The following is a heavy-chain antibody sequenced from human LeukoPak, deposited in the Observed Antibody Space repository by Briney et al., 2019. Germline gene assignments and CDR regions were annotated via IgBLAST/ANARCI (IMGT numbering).Heavy chain of an antibody. CDR1: GYSISSGYY. Sequence: SETLSLTCAVSGYSISSGYYWGWIRQPPGKGLEGIGSIYHSGSTYYNPSLKSRVTISVDTSKNQFSLKLSSVTAADTAVYYCATHCSSTSCYENGMDVWGKGTTVTVSS. V-gene: IGHV4-38-2*01. J-gene: IGHJ6*04. CDR2: IYHSGST. CDR3: ATHCSSTSCYENGMDV. D-gene: IGHD2-2*01.